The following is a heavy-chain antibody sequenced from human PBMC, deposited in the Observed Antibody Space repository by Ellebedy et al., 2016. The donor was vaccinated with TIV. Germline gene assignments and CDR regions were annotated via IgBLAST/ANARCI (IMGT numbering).Heavy chain of an antibody. J-gene: IGHJ4*02. Sequence: AASVKVSCKASGYSFTKYGMNWVRQAPGQGLEWMRWINSNTENRTYAQSFTGRFVVSWDTAVSTAYLQISSLKANDTAIYYCARGITVVRGVIPAPGYWGQGTLVTVSS. D-gene: IGHD3-10*01. CDR2: INSNTENR. V-gene: IGHV7-4-1*02. CDR1: GYSFTKYG. CDR3: ARGITVVRGVIPAPGY.